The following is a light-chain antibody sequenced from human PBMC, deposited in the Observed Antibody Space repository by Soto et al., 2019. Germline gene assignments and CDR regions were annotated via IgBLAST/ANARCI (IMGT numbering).Light chain of an antibody. CDR3: QQYDNRPPLA. CDR1: QDMSNY. Sequence: DIQMTQSPSPLSSSVGDRVTITCQASQDMSNYLNWYQQKPGKAPKPLIYDASNLETPVPSSFSGSGSGTDFTITISSLQPEDISTNYCQQYDNRPPLACGGGPKVEIK. V-gene: IGKV1-33*01. J-gene: IGKJ4*01. CDR2: DAS.